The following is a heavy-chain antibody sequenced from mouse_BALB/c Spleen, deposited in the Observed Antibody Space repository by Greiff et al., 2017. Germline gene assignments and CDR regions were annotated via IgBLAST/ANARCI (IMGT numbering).Heavy chain of an antibody. CDR1: GFNIKDYY. J-gene: IGHJ4*01. D-gene: IGHD2-12*01. CDR2: IDPENGDT. V-gene: IGHV14-4*02. Sequence: EVKLVESGAELVRSGASVKLSCTASGFNIKDYYMHWVKQRPEQGLEWIGWIDPENGDTEYAPKFQGKATMTADTSSNTAYLQLSSLTSEDTAVYYCNGYAGGYAMDDWGQGTSVTVSS. CDR3: NGYAGGYAMDD.